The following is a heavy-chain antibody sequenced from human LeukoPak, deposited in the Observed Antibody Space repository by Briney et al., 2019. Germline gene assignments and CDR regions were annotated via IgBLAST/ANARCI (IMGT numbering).Heavy chain of an antibody. D-gene: IGHD2-2*01. J-gene: IGHJ6*03. CDR3: ARGGSPIYYYYMDV. CDR1: GYTFTGYF. V-gene: IGHV1-2*02. CDR2: INPNSGGT. Sequence: PGASVKVSCKASGYTFTGYFMHWVRQAPGQGLEWMGWINPNSGGTNFAQKFQGRVTMARDTSISTAYMELSRLRSDDTAVYYCARGGSPIYYYYMDVWGKGTTVTISS.